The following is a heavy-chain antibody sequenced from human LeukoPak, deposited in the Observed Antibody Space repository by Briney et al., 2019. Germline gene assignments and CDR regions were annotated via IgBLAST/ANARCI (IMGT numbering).Heavy chain of an antibody. CDR2: IYYSGST. CDR3: ATTGRSYDYVWGSFYY. V-gene: IGHV4-39*01. CDR1: GGSISSSSYY. D-gene: IGHD3-16*01. Sequence: SETLSLTCTVSGGSISSSSYYWGWIRQPPGKGLEWIGSIYYSGSTYYNPSLKSRVTISVDTSKNQFSLKLSSVTAADTAVYYCATTGRSYDYVWGSFYYWGQGTLVTVSS. J-gene: IGHJ4*02.